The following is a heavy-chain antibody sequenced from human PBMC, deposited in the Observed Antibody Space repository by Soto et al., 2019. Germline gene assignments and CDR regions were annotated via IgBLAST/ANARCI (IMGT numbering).Heavy chain of an antibody. V-gene: IGHV1-18*01. CDR1: GYTFTSYC. J-gene: IGHJ6*02. Sequence: GASVKVSCKASGYTFTSYCISWVRQAPGQGLEWMGWISAYNGNTNYAQKLQGRVTMTTDTSTSTAYMELRSLRSDDTAVYYCARVSIDEVAYCGGDCYSPYYYYGMDVWGQGTTVTAP. CDR3: ARVSIDEVAYCGGDCYSPYYYYGMDV. D-gene: IGHD2-21*02. CDR2: ISAYNGNT.